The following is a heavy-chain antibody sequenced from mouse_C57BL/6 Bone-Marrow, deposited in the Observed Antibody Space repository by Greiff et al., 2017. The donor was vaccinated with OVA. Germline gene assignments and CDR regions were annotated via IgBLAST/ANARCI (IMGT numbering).Heavy chain of an antibody. Sequence: VQLMESGAELAKPGASVKLSCKASGYTFTSYWMHWVKQRPGQGLEWIGYINPSSGYTKYNQKFKDKATLTADKSSSTAYMQLSSLTYEDSAVYYCGSSHDVSSFWFAYWGQGIPATVSA. V-gene: IGHV1-7*01. CDR2: INPSSGYT. D-gene: IGHD1-1*01. J-gene: IGHJ3*01. CDR1: GYTFTSYW. CDR3: GSSHDVSSFWFAY.